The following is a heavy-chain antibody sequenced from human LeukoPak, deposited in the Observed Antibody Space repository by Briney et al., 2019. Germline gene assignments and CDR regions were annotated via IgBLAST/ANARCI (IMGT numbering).Heavy chain of an antibody. V-gene: IGHV1-69*04. D-gene: IGHD1-26*01. J-gene: IGHJ4*02. Sequence: SVKVSCKASGGTFSSYAISWVRQAPGQGLEWMGRIIPILGIANYAQKFQGRVTITADKSTSTAYMELSSLRSEDTAVYYCATLWGIVGAPPLPFDFWGQGTLVTVSS. CDR3: ATLWGIVGAPPLPFDF. CDR1: GGTFSSYA. CDR2: IIPILGIA.